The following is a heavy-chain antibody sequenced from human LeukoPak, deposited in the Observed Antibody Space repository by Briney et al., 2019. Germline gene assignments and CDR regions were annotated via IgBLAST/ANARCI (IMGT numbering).Heavy chain of an antibody. Sequence: GGSLRLSCAASGFTFSSYWMHWVRQAPGKGLVWVLRINSYGSSTSYADSVKGRFTISRDNAKNTLYLQMNSLRAEDTAVYYCARDKEDSSGFPLGYWGQGTLVTVSS. CDR2: INSYGSST. CDR1: GFTFSSYW. V-gene: IGHV3-74*01. CDR3: ARDKEDSSGFPLGY. D-gene: IGHD3-22*01. J-gene: IGHJ4*02.